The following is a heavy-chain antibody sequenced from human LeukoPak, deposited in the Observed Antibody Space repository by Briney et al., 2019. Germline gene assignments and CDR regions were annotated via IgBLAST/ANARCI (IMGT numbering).Heavy chain of an antibody. CDR2: ISGSGGST. CDR3: AKDRAAAGTAEYFQH. D-gene: IGHD6-13*01. Sequence: GGSLRLSCAASGFTFSSYAMSWVRQAPGKGLEWVSAISGSGGSTYYADSVKGRFTISRDNSKNTLYLQMNSLRAEDTAVYYCAKDRAAAGTAEYFQHWGQGTLVTVSS. J-gene: IGHJ1*01. V-gene: IGHV3-23*01. CDR1: GFTFSSYA.